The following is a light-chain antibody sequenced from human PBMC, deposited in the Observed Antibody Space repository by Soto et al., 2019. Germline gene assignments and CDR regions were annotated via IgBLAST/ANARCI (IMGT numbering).Light chain of an antibody. CDR2: GAS. CDR3: QQDNNWPPIA. V-gene: IGKV3-15*01. CDR1: QSVSSN. J-gene: IGKJ1*01. Sequence: EIVMTQSPATLSVSPGERATLSCRASQSVSSNFAWYQQKPGQDPRLLIYGASTRATGIPARCSGSGSGTEVTLNISSRQSEDFVVYYCQQDNNWPPIAFGQGTKVEIK.